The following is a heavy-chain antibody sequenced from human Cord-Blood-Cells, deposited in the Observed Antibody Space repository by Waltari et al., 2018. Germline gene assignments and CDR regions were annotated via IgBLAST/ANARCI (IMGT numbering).Heavy chain of an antibody. D-gene: IGHD3-22*01. CDR3: ARESTPEAYYYDSSGYYYFDY. Sequence: QVQLVQSGAEVKKPGASVKVSCKASGYTFTSYGISWVRQAPGQGLEWMGWISAYNGNTNYAQKLQGRVTMTTDTSTSTAYMELRSLRSDDTAVYYCARESTPEAYYYDSSGYYYFDYWGQGTLVTVSS. CDR1: GYTFTSYG. J-gene: IGHJ4*02. CDR2: ISAYNGNT. V-gene: IGHV1-18*01.